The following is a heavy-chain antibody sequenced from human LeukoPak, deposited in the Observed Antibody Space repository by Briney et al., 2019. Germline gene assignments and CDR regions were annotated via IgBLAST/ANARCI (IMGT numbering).Heavy chain of an antibody. J-gene: IGHJ3*02. D-gene: IGHD2-21*01. CDR2: ITWNSGGT. Sequence: GGSLRLSCAASGFSFGADAMNWVRQAPGRDLEWVSGITWNSGGTAYADSARGRFTISRDNAKNSLYLQMNSLRAEDTAFYYCARRSDWFAFDIWGQGTMVTVSS. V-gene: IGHV3-9*01. CDR1: GFSFGADA. CDR3: ARRSDWFAFDI.